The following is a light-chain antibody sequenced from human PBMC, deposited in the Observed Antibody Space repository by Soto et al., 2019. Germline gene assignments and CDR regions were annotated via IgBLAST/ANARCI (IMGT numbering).Light chain of an antibody. Sequence: LTQSPGTLSLSPGQRATLSCRASQSISSKYLAWYQQRPGQAPRLLIYGASNRATGIPDRFSGSGSGTDVTLTINRLEPEDFAVYYCQQYGSSPPLTFGGGTKVEI. CDR3: QQYGSSPPLT. V-gene: IGKV3-20*01. CDR1: QSISSKY. J-gene: IGKJ4*02. CDR2: GAS.